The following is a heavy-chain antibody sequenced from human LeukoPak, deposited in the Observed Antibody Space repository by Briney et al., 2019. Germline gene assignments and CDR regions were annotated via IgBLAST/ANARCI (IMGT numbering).Heavy chain of an antibody. V-gene: IGHV3-48*03. CDR3: DTLKGSYLRDY. D-gene: IGHD3-16*02. CDR1: GFTFSSYE. CDR2: ISSSGSTI. J-gene: IGHJ4*02. Sequence: PGGSLRLSCAAPGFTFSSYEMNWVRQAPGKWLEWDSYISSSGSTIYYADSVKGRFTISRDNAKNSLYLQMNSLRAEDTAVYYCDTLKGSYLRDYWGQGTLVTVSS.